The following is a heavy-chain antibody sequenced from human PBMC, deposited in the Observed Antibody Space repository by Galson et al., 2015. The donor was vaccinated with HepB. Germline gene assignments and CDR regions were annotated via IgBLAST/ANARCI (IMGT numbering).Heavy chain of an antibody. CDR2: ISYDGTNE. CDR3: ARDRPQSTYYDILIGRYKADPFDS. Sequence: SLRLSCAASGFTFNTYTMHWVRQAPGKGLEWVAVISYDGTNEYYADSVKGRFTISRDNSRSTLYLQMNSLRAADTAVYYCARDRPQSTYYDILIGRYKADPFDSWGQGIRVTVSS. D-gene: IGHD3-9*01. J-gene: IGHJ4*02. V-gene: IGHV3-30-3*01. CDR1: GFTFNTYT.